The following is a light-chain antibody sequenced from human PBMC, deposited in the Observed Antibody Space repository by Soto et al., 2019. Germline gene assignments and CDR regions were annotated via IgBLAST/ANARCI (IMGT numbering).Light chain of an antibody. CDR3: TSYSTSTTRVV. CDR1: SSDVGGYDY. Sequence: QSALTQPASVSGSPGQSITISCTGTSSDVGGYDYVSWYQQYPGQAPKLMIYDVSNRPSGVSNRFSGSKSGSTASLTISGLQAEDEADYYCTSYSTSTTRVVFGTGTKVTVL. V-gene: IGLV2-14*01. CDR2: DVS. J-gene: IGLJ3*02.